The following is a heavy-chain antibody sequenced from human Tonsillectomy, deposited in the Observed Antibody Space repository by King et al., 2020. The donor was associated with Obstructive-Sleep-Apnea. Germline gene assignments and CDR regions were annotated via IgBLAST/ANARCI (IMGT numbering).Heavy chain of an antibody. CDR1: GFTFSNYN. V-gene: IGHV3-21*01. CDR2: ISGAGSYI. CDR3: ARGHYDTSGYYEVPFDP. J-gene: IGHJ5*02. D-gene: IGHD3-22*01. Sequence: VQLVESGGGLVKPGGSLRLSCAASGFTFSNYNMNWVRRAPGKGLEWVSSISGAGSYIYYADSVKGRFTVSRDNAKSSLYLQMNSLRAEDTAVYYCARGHYDTSGYYEVPFDPWGQGTLVTVSS.